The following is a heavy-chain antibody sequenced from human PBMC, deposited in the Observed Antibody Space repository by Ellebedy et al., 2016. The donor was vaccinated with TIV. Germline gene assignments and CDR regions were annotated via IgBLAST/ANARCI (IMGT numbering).Heavy chain of an antibody. Sequence: AASVKVSCKGSGYTFTMYGINWVRQAPGQGLEWMGWISAYNGNTNYAQKLQGRVTMTTDTSTSTAYMELRSLRSDETAVYYCARGGASPGNWFDPWGQGTLVTVSS. D-gene: IGHD1-14*01. CDR3: ARGGASPGNWFDP. CDR2: ISAYNGNT. J-gene: IGHJ5*02. CDR1: GYTFTMYG. V-gene: IGHV1-18*01.